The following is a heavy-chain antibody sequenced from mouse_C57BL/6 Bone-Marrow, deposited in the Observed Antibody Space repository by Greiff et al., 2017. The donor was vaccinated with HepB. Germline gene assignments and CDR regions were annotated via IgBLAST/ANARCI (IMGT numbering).Heavy chain of an antibody. D-gene: IGHD1-1*01. Sequence: VQLQQSGTVLARPGASVKMSCKTSGYTFTSYWMHWVKQRPGQGLEWIGAIYPGNSDTSYNQKFKGKAKLTAVTSASTAYMELSSLTNEDSAVYYCTRGITTEDYFDYWGQGTTLTVSS. CDR2: IYPGNSDT. CDR3: TRGITTEDYFDY. CDR1: GYTFTSYW. J-gene: IGHJ2*01. V-gene: IGHV1-5*01.